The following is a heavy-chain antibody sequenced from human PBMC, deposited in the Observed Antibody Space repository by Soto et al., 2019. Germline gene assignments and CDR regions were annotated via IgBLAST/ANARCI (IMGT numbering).Heavy chain of an antibody. D-gene: IGHD3-10*01. CDR2: ISNDGNNK. V-gene: IGHV3-30*18. CDR1: GFTFSAYG. Sequence: GGSLRLSCAASGFTFSAYGMHWVRQAPGKGLERVAVISNDGNNKYYADSVKGRFTISRDNSKNTLYLQMNNLRAEDTAVYYCAKDSGRGSADYYFDYWGQGTLVTVSS. CDR3: AKDSGRGSADYYFDY. J-gene: IGHJ4*02.